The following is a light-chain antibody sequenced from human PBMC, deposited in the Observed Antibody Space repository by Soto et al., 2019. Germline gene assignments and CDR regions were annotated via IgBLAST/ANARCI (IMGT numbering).Light chain of an antibody. CDR1: SSDVGGYNY. CDR2: EVS. CDR3: SSYTSSSTPYV. Sequence: QSALTQPASVSGSPGQSITISCTGTSSDVGGYNYVSWYQQHPGKAPKLMIYEVSNRPSGVSYRFSGSKSGNTASLTISGLQAEDEADYYCSSYTSSSTPYVFGTGTQLTV. J-gene: IGLJ1*01. V-gene: IGLV2-14*01.